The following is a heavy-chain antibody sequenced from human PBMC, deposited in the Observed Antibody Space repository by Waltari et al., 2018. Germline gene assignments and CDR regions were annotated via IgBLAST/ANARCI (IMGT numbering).Heavy chain of an antibody. CDR3: XXGPYXGFWSGYSNSXESGLDV. V-gene: IGHV4-38-2*01. CDR2: VYHSGVT. CDR1: GYYISSXYY. D-gene: IGHD3-3*01. Sequence: QVQLXXSGPGLVKPSETLSLTCXVSGYYISSXYYWGWXRQPPGKGLEWIGTVYHSGVTYYNPSLKSXVTISVDTSKNQXSLXLTSVXAXDTAVYYXXXGPYXGFWSGYSNSXESGLDVXGQGTTVTVXS. J-gene: IGHJ6*02.